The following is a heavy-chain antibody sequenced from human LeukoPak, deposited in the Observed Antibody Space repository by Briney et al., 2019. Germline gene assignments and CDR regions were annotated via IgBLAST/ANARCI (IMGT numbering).Heavy chain of an antibody. Sequence: NPSETLSLTCAVYGGSFSGYYWGWIRQPPGKGLEWIGSIYYSGSTYYNPSLKSRVTISVDTSKNHFSLKLSSVTAADTAVYYCASLPVAARNFIDYWGQGTLVTVSS. V-gene: IGHV4-39*01. CDR1: GGSFSGYY. J-gene: IGHJ4*02. CDR2: IYYSGST. CDR3: ASLPVAARNFIDY. D-gene: IGHD6-6*01.